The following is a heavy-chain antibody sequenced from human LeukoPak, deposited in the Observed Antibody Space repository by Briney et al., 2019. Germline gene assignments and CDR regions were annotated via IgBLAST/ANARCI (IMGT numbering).Heavy chain of an antibody. CDR2: IYHSGST. CDR1: GYSISSGYY. D-gene: IGHD3-3*01. Sequence: SETLSLTCAVSGYSISSGYYWGWIRQPPGKGLEWIGNIYHSGSTYYNPSLKSRVTISVDTSKNQFSLKLSSVTAADTAVYYCLITIFGVVPPGGYFDYWGQGTLVTVSS. V-gene: IGHV4-38-2*01. CDR3: LITIFGVVPPGGYFDY. J-gene: IGHJ4*02.